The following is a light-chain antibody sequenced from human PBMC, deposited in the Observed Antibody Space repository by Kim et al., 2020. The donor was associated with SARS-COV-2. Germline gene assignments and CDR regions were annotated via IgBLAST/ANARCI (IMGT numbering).Light chain of an antibody. Sequence: VSPGERATLSCRASQSVSSILAWYQQKPGQAPRRLIYGASTGATGIPARFSGSGSGTEFTLTISSLQSEDLAVYYCQQYNNWPLTFGGGTKVDIK. V-gene: IGKV3-15*01. CDR1: QSVSSI. CDR2: GAS. J-gene: IGKJ4*01. CDR3: QQYNNWPLT.